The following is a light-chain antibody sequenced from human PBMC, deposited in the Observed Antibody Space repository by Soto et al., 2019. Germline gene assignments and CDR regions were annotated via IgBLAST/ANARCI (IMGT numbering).Light chain of an antibody. Sequence: MLSTKSPGTLSLSPGERATLSCRASQSVSNNYLAWYQQKPGQAPRLLIYGASNRATGIPDRFSGSGSGTDFTLTISRLEPEDFAVYYCQQYGSSGTFGQGTKVDI. CDR1: QSVSNNY. J-gene: IGKJ1*01. CDR2: GAS. V-gene: IGKV3-20*01. CDR3: QQYGSSGT.